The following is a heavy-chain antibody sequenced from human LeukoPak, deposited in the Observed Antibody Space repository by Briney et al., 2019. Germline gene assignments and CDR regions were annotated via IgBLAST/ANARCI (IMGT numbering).Heavy chain of an antibody. D-gene: IGHD1-26*01. CDR3: SRYSGSQGWFDP. V-gene: IGHV4-28*01. J-gene: IGHJ5*02. CDR1: GYSISRSNW. CDR2: IDYSGTT. Sequence: SETLSLICAVSGYSISRSNWWGWIRQPPGKGLEWIGYIDYSGTTYYSPSLKSRVTMSVDTTKNQFSLKLHSVSAVDTAVYYCSRYSGSQGWFDPWGQGTLVTVSS.